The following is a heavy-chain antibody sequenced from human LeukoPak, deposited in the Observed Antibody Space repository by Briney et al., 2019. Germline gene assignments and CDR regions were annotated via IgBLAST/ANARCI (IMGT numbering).Heavy chain of an antibody. Sequence: GGSLRLSCAASGFTFSNAWMSWVRQAPGKGLEWVGRIKSKTDGGTTDYAAPVKGRFTISRDDSKNTLYLQMNSLKTEDTAVYYCTTDRDGDYDDAFDIWGQGTMVTVSS. V-gene: IGHV3-15*01. CDR3: TTDRDGDYDDAFDI. CDR1: GFTFSNAW. CDR2: IKSKTDGGTT. J-gene: IGHJ3*02. D-gene: IGHD4-17*01.